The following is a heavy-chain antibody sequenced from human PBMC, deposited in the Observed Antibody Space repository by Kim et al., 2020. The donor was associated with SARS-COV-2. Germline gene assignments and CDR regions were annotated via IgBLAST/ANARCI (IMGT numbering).Heavy chain of an antibody. CDR2: IGTAGDA. J-gene: IGHJ4*02. CDR1: GFTSSSYD. Sequence: GGSLRLSCAASGFTSSSYDMHWVRQPTGKGLEWVSAIGTAGDAFYSGSVKGRFTISRENAKNSVFLQMNSLRAGDTAVYYCAREWRRRGDFDSWGQGTLV. CDR3: AREWRRRGDFDS. D-gene: IGHD3-10*01. V-gene: IGHV3-13*01.